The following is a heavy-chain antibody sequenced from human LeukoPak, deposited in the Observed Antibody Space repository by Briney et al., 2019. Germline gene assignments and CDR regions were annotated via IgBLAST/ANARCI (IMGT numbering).Heavy chain of an antibody. D-gene: IGHD2-21*01. J-gene: IGHJ4*02. CDR2: IYYSGST. Sequence: KPSETLSLTYTVSGGSISSYYWSWIRQPPGKGLEWIGYIYYSGSTNYNPSLKSRVTISVDTSKNQFSLKLSSVTAADTAVYYCARSRHCSPLLFDYWGQGTLVTVSS. CDR1: GGSISSYY. CDR3: ARSRHCSPLLFDY. V-gene: IGHV4-59*01.